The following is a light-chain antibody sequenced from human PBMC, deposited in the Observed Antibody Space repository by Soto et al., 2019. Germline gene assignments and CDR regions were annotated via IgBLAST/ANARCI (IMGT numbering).Light chain of an antibody. CDR3: QQYNKWPYT. CDR1: QSVGRN. V-gene: IGKV3-15*01. Sequence: EIVMTQSRVALSVSPGESAALSCRASQSVGRNFAWYQQRPGQAPRVLIYGTSTRATGVPARFSGSGSGTDLTLTISSLQSEDFAVYYCQQYNKWPYTFGQGTRLEIK. CDR2: GTS. J-gene: IGKJ2*01.